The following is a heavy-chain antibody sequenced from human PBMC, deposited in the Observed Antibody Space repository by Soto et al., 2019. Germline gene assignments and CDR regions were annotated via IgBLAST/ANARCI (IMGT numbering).Heavy chain of an antibody. V-gene: IGHV3-66*01. CDR3: ARDFYYYGSGIMGGYFDY. CDR1: GITVSSNY. CDR2: IYSGGST. J-gene: IGHJ4*02. Sequence: EVQLVESGGGLVQPGGSLRLSCAASGITVSSNYMSWVRQAPGKGLEWVSVIYSGGSTYYADSVKGRFTISRDNSKNTLYLQMNSLRAEDTAVYYCARDFYYYGSGIMGGYFDYWGQGTLVTVSS. D-gene: IGHD3-10*01.